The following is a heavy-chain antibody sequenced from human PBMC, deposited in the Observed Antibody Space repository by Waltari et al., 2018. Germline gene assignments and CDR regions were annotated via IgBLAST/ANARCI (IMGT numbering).Heavy chain of an antibody. J-gene: IGHJ4*02. Sequence: EVPLVESGGGLVQPGGSLRLSCAASGFTFSSYEMSWVRQAPGEGLAWVSYISSSGSTIYYADAVKGRFTSSRDNTKNELYLQINSLRDEDTAVYYCANRPTGKAYWGQGTLVTVSS. V-gene: IGHV3-48*03. CDR3: ANRPTGKAY. CDR2: ISSSGSTI. CDR1: GFTFSSYE. D-gene: IGHD1-1*01.